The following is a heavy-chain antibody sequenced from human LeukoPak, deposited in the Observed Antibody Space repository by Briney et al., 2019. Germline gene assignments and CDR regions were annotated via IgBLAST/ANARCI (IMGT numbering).Heavy chain of an antibody. J-gene: IGHJ4*02. Sequence: GASVKVSCKASGGTFSSCAISWVRQAPGQRLEWMGWINAGNGNTKYSQKFQGRVTITRDTSASTAYMELSSLRSEDTAVYYCARDFRPSRPILYFDYWGQGTLVTVSS. V-gene: IGHV1-3*01. CDR2: INAGNGNT. CDR1: GGTFSSCA. CDR3: ARDFRPSRPILYFDY.